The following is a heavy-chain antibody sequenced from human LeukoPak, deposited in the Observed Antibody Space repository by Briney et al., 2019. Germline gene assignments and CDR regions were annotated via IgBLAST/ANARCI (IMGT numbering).Heavy chain of an antibody. CDR1: GYTFTGYY. CDR2: INPNSGGT. V-gene: IGHV1-2*02. CDR3: ARVEFTRRDGHKATFDY. Sequence: ASVKVSCKASGYTFTGYYMHWVRQAPGQGLEWMGWINPNSGGTNYAQKFQGRVTMTRDTSISTAYMELSRLRSDDTAVYYCARVEFTRRDGHKATFDYWGQGTLVTVSS. J-gene: IGHJ4*02. D-gene: IGHD5-24*01.